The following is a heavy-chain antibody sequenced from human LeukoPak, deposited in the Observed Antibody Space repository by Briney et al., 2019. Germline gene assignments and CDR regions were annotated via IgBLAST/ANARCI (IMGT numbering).Heavy chain of an antibody. J-gene: IGHJ4*02. CDR1: GFTFSTYA. CDR3: AKVASHSRSEYGSGSFDS. V-gene: IGHV3-23*01. Sequence: PGGSLRLSCKTSGFTFSTYAMSWVRQAPGKGLEWVSAITTSGGSTYYVDSVKGRFTISGDNSKNTLFLQLNSLGAEDTAVYFCAKVASHSRSEYGSGSFDSWGQGTLVTVSS. D-gene: IGHD3-10*01. CDR2: ITTSGGST.